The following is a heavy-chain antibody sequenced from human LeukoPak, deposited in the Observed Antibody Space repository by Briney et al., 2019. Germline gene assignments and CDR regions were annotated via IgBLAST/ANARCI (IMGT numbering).Heavy chain of an antibody. D-gene: IGHD2-8*01. V-gene: IGHV3-9*01. CDR3: AKSALVLMVYADIDY. CDR2: ISWNSGSI. Sequence: GGSLRLSCAASGFTFSSYSMNWVRQAPGKGLEWDSGISWNSGSIGYADSVKGRFTISRDNAKNSLYLQMNSLRAEDTALYYCAKSALVLMVYADIDYWGQGTLVTVSS. J-gene: IGHJ4*02. CDR1: GFTFSSYS.